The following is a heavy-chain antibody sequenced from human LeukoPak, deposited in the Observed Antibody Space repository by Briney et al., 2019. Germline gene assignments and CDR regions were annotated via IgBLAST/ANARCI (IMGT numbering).Heavy chain of an antibody. D-gene: IGHD1-26*01. CDR1: GHSISSGYY. J-gene: IGHJ4*02. CDR2: IYHSGST. Sequence: PSETLSLTCTVSGHSISSGYYWGWIRQPPGKGLEWIGSIYHSGSTYYNPSLKSRVTISVDTSKNQFSLKLSSVTAADTAVYYCARHSERRGPFDYWGQGTLVTVSS. CDR3: ARHSERRGPFDY. V-gene: IGHV4-38-2*02.